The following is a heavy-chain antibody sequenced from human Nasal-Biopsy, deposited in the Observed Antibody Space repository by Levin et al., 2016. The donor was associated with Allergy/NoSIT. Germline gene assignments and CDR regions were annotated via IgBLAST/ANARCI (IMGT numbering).Heavy chain of an antibody. D-gene: IGHD3-10*01. CDR3: AKSIPSAYGLGEHFDF. CDR2: THTSGTA. CDR1: GGSISSGGYY. Sequence: SETLSLTCTVSGGSISSGGYYWSWLRQPAGKGLEWIGHTHTSGTASYNPSLKSRVAISIDTSTKQFFLRLSSMTAADTAVYYCAKSIPSAYGLGEHFDFWGRGTLVTVSS. V-gene: IGHV4-61*09. J-gene: IGHJ4*02.